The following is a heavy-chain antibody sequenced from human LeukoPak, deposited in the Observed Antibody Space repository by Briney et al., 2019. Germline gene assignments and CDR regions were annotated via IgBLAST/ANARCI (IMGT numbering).Heavy chain of an antibody. Sequence: ASVKVSCKASGYTFARYGISWVRLAPGQGLEWMGWISAYNDDTKYAQHLQGRVTLTTDTSTGTAYMELRSLTSDDTALYYCARDTARITTPGGPDYWGQGTLVTVSS. J-gene: IGHJ4*02. D-gene: IGHD6-13*01. CDR2: ISAYNDDT. V-gene: IGHV1-18*01. CDR1: GYTFARYG. CDR3: ARDTARITTPGGPDY.